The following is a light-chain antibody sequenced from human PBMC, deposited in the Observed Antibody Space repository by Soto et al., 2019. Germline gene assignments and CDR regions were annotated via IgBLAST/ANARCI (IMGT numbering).Light chain of an antibody. CDR3: TSYTTAGVI. V-gene: IGLV2-14*03. Sequence: QSVLTQPASVSGSPGQSITISCTGTSNDIGNYDYVSWFQQHPGKAPKLMIYDVNHRPSGVSDRFSGSKSGNTASLTISGLHADDESDYYCTSYTTAGVIFGGGTKLTVL. J-gene: IGLJ2*01. CDR2: DVN. CDR1: SNDIGNYDY.